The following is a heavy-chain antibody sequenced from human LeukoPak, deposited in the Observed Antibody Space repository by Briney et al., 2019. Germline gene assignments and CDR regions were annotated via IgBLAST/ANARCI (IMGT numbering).Heavy chain of an antibody. J-gene: IGHJ4*02. CDR3: ARAGGPGTVDY. Sequence: PGGSLRLSCAASGFTFSNYAMSWVRQAPGKGLEWVSAITGSGGSTYYADSVQGRFTISRDNAKNSLYLQMNNLGADDTAVYYCARAGGPGTVDYWGQGTLVTVSS. CDR1: GFTFSNYA. V-gene: IGHV3-23*01. D-gene: IGHD3-10*01. CDR2: ITGSGGST.